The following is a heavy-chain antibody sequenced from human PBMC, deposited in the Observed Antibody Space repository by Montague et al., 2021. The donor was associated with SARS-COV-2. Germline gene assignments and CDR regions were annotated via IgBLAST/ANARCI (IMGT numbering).Heavy chain of an antibody. CDR2: IYHSGTT. J-gene: IGHJ3*02. Sequence: SETLSLTCTVSCFSIGSGDYWGWIRQPPGKGLEWIGSIYHSGTTYYNPSLQSRLTMSIDTSTNQFSLRLTSVTAADTAVFFCVREKAGGLRNFFDIWGQGTTVTVSS. D-gene: IGHD5-24*01. CDR1: CFSIGSGDY. V-gene: IGHV4-38-2*02. CDR3: VREKAGGLRNFFDI.